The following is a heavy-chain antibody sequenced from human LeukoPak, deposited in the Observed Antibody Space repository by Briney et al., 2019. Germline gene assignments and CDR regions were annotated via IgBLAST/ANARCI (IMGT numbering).Heavy chain of an antibody. CDR2: IYPGDSDT. CDR3: ARQIIVGAKVYFDY. CDR1: GSRFTSYW. D-gene: IGHD3-22*01. Sequence: GASLKISFKGSGSRFTSYWIGWVRQMPGKGLEWMGIIYPGDSDTRYSPSFQGQVTISADKSISTAYLQWSSLKASDTAMYYCARQIIVGAKVYFDYWGQGTLVTVSS. V-gene: IGHV5-51*01. J-gene: IGHJ4*02.